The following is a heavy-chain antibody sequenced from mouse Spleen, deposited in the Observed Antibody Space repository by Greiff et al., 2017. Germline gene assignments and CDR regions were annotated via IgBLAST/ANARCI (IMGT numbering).Heavy chain of an antibody. V-gene: IGHV1-74*01. CDR2: IHPSDSDT. D-gene: IGHD1-2*01. CDR1: GYTFTSYW. J-gene: IGHJ2*01. Sequence: QVQLKQPGAELVKPGASVKVSCKASGYTFTSYWMHWVKQRPGQGLEWIGRIHPSDSDTNYNQKFKGKATLTVDKSSSTAYMQLSSLTSEDSAVYYCAITTATSNYFDYWGQGTTLTVSS. CDR3: AITTATSNYFDY.